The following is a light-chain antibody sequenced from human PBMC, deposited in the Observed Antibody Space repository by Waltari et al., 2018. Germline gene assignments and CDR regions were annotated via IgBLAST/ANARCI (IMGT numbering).Light chain of an antibody. V-gene: IGLV3-19*01. CDR1: SLRRYY. CDR2: GQD. Sequence: SSELTQDPAVSVALGQTVRITCQGDSLRRYYANWYQQRPGPAPILVLYGQDNRPSGIPDRFSGSTSGNTASLTITGAQAEDEADYYCLSRDTSSTRLFGGGTRLTV. CDR3: LSRDTSSTRL. J-gene: IGLJ2*01.